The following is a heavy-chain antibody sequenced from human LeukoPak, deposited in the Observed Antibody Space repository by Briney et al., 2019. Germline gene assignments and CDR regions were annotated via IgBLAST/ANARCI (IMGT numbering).Heavy chain of an antibody. CDR1: GFTFSSYG. Sequence: GRSLRLSCAASGFTFSSYGMNWVRQAPGKGLEWVAVISFDGSNKYYADSVKGRFTVPRDNSKNTLYLQMNSLRAEDTAVYYCAKDHHSYYDILTGLTRSYYYYGMDVWGQGTTVTVSS. CDR3: AKDHHSYYDILTGLTRSYYYYGMDV. V-gene: IGHV3-30*18. J-gene: IGHJ6*02. D-gene: IGHD3-9*01. CDR2: ISFDGSNK.